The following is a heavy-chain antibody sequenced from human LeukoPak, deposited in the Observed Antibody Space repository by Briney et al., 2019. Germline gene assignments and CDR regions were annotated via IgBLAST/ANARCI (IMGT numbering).Heavy chain of an antibody. V-gene: IGHV3-74*01. Sequence: PGGSLRLSCAASGFTFSSYWMHWVRQAPGKGLVWVSRINSDGSSTSYADSVKGRFTISRDNAKNSLYLQMNSLRAEDTAVYYCARGFPYCGGDCPFDYWGHGILVTVSS. D-gene: IGHD2-21*02. CDR1: GFTFSSYW. CDR2: INSDGSST. J-gene: IGHJ4*01. CDR3: ARGFPYCGGDCPFDY.